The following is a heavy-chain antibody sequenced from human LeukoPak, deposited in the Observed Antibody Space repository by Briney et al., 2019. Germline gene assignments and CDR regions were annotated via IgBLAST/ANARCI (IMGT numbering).Heavy chain of an antibody. D-gene: IGHD3-16*01. CDR1: GGSISSYY. V-gene: IGHV4-59*08. Sequence: SETLSLTCTVSGGSISSYYWSWLRQPPGKGLEWIGYIYYSGSTNYNPSRKSRVTISVDTSKNQFSLKLSSVTAADTAVYYCARHVGLGGPEYFQHWGQGTLVTVSS. CDR3: ARHVGLGGPEYFQH. J-gene: IGHJ1*01. CDR2: IYYSGST.